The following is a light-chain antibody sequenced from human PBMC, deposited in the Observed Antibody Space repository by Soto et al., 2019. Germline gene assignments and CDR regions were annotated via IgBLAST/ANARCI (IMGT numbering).Light chain of an antibody. CDR3: SSYAGSNHVV. CDR2: EVS. Sequence: QYALTQPPSASGSPGQTVTISCTGTSSEVGGYNYVSWYQQHPGKPLNHMIYEVSTRPSGLPDRFSGYKAGNTASLTVAGLQAEDEADYYCSSYAGSNHVVFGGGTKLTVL. CDR1: SSEVGGYNY. V-gene: IGLV2-8*01. J-gene: IGLJ2*01.